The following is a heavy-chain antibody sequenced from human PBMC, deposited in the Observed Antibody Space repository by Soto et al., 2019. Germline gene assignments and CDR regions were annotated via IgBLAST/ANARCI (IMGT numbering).Heavy chain of an antibody. CDR2: IWYDGSNK. J-gene: IGHJ6*02. V-gene: IGHV3-33*01. CDR1: GFTSRSYG. D-gene: IGHD6-13*01. CDR3: ARDQHDSTSWYGYYYGMDV. Sequence: GGSLRLSCAASGFTSRSYGMHWVRQAPGKGLEWVAVIWYDGSNKYYADSVKGRFTISRDNSKNTLYLQMNSLRAEDTAVYYCARDQHDSTSWYGYYYGMDVWGQGTTVTVSS.